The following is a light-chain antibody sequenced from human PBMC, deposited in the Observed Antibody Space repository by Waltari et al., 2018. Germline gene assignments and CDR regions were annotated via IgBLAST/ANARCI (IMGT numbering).Light chain of an antibody. J-gene: IGLJ2*01. Sequence: QSALTQPASVSGSPGQSITISCPGSSTAVGAYHFVSWYPQHPGKVPKLILYDVGNRPSGISHRFSASKSGNTASLIISGLQSEDEGDYYCSSYSGTNTRVIFGGGTKLTVL. CDR2: DVG. V-gene: IGLV2-14*01. CDR1: STAVGAYHF. CDR3: SSYSGTNTRVI.